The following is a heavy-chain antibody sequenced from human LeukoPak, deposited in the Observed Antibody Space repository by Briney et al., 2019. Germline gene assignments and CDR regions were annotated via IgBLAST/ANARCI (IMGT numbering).Heavy chain of an antibody. CDR1: GYTFTSYG. CDR2: ISAYNGNT. CDR3: ARDRPTIFGVVITSYYDY. J-gene: IGHJ4*02. Sequence: ASVKVSCKASGYTFTSYGISWVRQAPGQGLEWMGWISAYNGNTNYAQKLQGRVTMTTDTSTSTAYMELRSLRSDDTAVYYCARDRPTIFGVVITSYYDYWGQGTPVTVSS. V-gene: IGHV1-18*01. D-gene: IGHD3-3*01.